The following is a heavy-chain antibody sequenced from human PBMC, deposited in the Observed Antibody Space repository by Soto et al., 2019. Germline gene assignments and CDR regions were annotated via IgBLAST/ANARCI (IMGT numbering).Heavy chain of an antibody. CDR2: ISGSGGST. Sequence: PGGSLRLSCAGSGFNFSNYAMNWVRQTRGKGLEWVSAISGSGGSTKRADSVTGRFIISRDNSKNTLYLQMNSLRADDTAIYYCAKSDSSPIFGVVRYGMDVWGQGTTVTVSS. CDR1: GFNFSNYA. V-gene: IGHV3-23*01. CDR3: AKSDSSPIFGVVRYGMDV. J-gene: IGHJ6*02. D-gene: IGHD3-3*01.